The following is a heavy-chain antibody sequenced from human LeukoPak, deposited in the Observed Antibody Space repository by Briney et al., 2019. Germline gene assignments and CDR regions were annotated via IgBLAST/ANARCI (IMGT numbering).Heavy chain of an antibody. CDR3: ARIAVAGIDD. J-gene: IGHJ4*02. D-gene: IGHD6-19*01. V-gene: IGHV3-66*01. CDR2: IYSGGST. CDR1: GFSVSTNY. Sequence: GPLSLSCAASGFSVSTNYMSWVRQAPGKGLEWVSVIYSGGSTYYADSVKGRFTISRDNSKNTLYLQMNSLRVEDTAVYYCARIAVAGIDDWGQGTLVTVSS.